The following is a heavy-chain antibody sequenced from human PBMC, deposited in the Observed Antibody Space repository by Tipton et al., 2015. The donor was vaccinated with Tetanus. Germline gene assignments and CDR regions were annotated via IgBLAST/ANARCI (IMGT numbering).Heavy chain of an antibody. J-gene: IGHJ4*02. CDR1: GYIFTNYW. D-gene: IGHD2-8*01. CDR3: ARAHCSDGVCNFDF. CDR2: IYPGDSDT. V-gene: IGHV5-51*01. Sequence: QLVQSGVEVKKPGESLKISCKGSGYIFTNYWIGWVRQMPGKGLEWMGIIYPGDSDTRYSPSFQGQVTISVDKSINTAYLQWSSLKASDTSMFYCARAHCSDGVCNFDFWGQGALVTVAS.